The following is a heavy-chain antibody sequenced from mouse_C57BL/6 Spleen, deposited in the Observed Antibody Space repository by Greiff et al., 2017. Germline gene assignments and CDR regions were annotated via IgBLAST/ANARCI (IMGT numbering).Heavy chain of an antibody. Sequence: VQLQQSGAELVRPGASVKLSCKASGYTFTDYYINWVKQRPGQGLEWIARIYPGSGNTYYNEKFKGKATLTAEKSSSTAYMQLSSLTSEDSAVYFCARSGSTMVTTGAMDYWGQGTSVTVSS. D-gene: IGHD2-2*01. CDR2: IYPGSGNT. J-gene: IGHJ4*01. CDR3: ARSGSTMVTTGAMDY. V-gene: IGHV1-76*01. CDR1: GYTFTDYY.